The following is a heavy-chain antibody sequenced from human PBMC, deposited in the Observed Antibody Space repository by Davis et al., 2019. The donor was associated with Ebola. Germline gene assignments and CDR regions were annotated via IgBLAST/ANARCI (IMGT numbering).Heavy chain of an antibody. CDR1: GFTFSNYA. CDR3: AKDVGDGVAY. J-gene: IGHJ4*02. CDR2: LHADGTTK. V-gene: IGHV3-30*02. Sequence: GGSLRLSCAASGFTFSNYAMQWVRQAPGKGLEWVAFLHADGTTKYYADSVKGRFTISRDDSKNTLYLQINSLRNEDTAVYYCAKDVGDGVAYWGQGTLVTVSS. D-gene: IGHD3-10*01.